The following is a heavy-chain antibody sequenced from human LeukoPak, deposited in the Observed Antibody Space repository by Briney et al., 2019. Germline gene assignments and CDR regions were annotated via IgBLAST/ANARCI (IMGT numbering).Heavy chain of an antibody. CDR3: ARAAVTTGKSDY. Sequence: SGTLSLTCAVYGGSFSGYYWSWIRQPPGKGLEWIGEINHSGSTNYNPSLKSRVTISVDTSKNQFSLKLSSVTAAGTAVYYCARAAVTTGKSDYWGQGTLVTVSS. CDR2: INHSGST. CDR1: GGSFSGYY. D-gene: IGHD4-17*01. J-gene: IGHJ4*02. V-gene: IGHV4-34*01.